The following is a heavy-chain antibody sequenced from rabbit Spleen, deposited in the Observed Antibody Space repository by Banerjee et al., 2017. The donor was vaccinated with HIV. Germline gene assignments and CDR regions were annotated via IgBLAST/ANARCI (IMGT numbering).Heavy chain of an antibody. V-gene: IGHV1S45*01. CDR3: ARFYAGYGDFGYAAM. D-gene: IGHD7-1*01. CDR1: GFSFSSGYW. Sequence: QQQLVESGGGLVKPGASLTLTCTASGFSFSSGYWICWVRQAPGKGLEWIACIGAGSSGSTYYASWAKGRFTISRTWSTTVTLQMTSLTAADTATYFCARFYAGYGDFGYAAMWGQGTLVTVS. CDR2: IGAGSSGST. J-gene: IGHJ3*01.